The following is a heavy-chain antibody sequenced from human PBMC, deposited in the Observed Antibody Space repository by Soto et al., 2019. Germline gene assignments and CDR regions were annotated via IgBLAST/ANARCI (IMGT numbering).Heavy chain of an antibody. V-gene: IGHV4-38-2*02. CDR2: IYHGGTT. CDR3: ARVHVMVVAGSTFDY. Sequence: SETLSLTCTVSGYSLSSGAYWAWIRQPPGKGPEWIASIYHGGTTFYNPSLKSRITISVDTSNNQFSLKLTSVTAADTAVYYCARVHVMVVAGSTFDYWGHGTLVTVSS. CDR1: GYSLSSGAY. J-gene: IGHJ4*01. D-gene: IGHD6-19*01.